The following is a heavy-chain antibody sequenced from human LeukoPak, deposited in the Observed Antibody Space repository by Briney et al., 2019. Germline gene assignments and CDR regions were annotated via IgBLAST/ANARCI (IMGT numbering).Heavy chain of an antibody. J-gene: IGHJ4*02. Sequence: ASVKVSCKASGYTFNNHYMYWVRQAPGQGLEWMGVINPSGGSTSYAQKFQGRVTMTRDTSTRTVYMEVNSLRSEDTAVYYCARQGTYSSAIGMGYWGQGTLVTVST. D-gene: IGHD6-19*01. V-gene: IGHV1-46*02. CDR1: GYTFNNHY. CDR3: ARQGTYSSAIGMGY. CDR2: INPSGGST.